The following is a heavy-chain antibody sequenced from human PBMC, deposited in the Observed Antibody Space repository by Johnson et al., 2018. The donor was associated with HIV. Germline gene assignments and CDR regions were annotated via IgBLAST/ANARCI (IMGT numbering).Heavy chain of an antibody. CDR3: AKEDCCGVVCSDAGFDI. D-gene: IGHD2-21*01. CDR1: GFTVSSNY. V-gene: IGHV3-53*01. Sequence: VQLVESGGDLIQPGGSLRLSCAASGFTVSSNYMSWVRQAPGKGLEWVSVIYSGGSTYYADSVKGRFTISRDNSKNTLYLQMNSLRAEDTAVSYCAKEDCCGVVCSDAGFDIWGQGTVVIFSS. J-gene: IGHJ3*02. CDR2: IYSGGST.